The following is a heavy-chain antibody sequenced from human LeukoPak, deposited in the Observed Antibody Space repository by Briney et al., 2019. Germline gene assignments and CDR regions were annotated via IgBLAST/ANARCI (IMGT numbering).Heavy chain of an antibody. V-gene: IGHV3-23*01. CDR1: GFTFSSYA. CDR3: ARGIGYCSSTSCLNWFDP. CDR2: IGGSGGST. Sequence: PGGSLRLSCAASGFTFSSYAMSWVRQAPGKGLERVSSIGGSGGSTYYADSVKGRFTISRDNSKNTLYLQMNSLRAEDTAVYYCARGIGYCSSTSCLNWFDPWGQGTLVTVSS. D-gene: IGHD2-2*01. J-gene: IGHJ5*02.